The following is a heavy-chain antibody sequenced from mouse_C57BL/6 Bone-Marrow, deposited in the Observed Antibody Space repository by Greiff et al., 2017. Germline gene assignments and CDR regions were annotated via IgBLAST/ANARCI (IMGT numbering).Heavy chain of an antibody. Sequence: QVQLKQSGPELVKPGASVKISCKASGYAFSSSWMNWVKQRTGKGLEWIGRIYPGDGDTNYNGKFKGKATLTADKSSSTAYMQLSSLTSEDSAVYFCARFDHGEYFDVWGTGTTVTVSS. V-gene: IGHV1-82*01. CDR3: ARFDHGEYFDV. CDR2: IYPGDGDT. J-gene: IGHJ1*03. CDR1: GYAFSSSW.